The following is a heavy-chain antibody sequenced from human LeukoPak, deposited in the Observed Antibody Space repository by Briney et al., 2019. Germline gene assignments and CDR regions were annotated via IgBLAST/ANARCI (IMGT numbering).Heavy chain of an antibody. CDR3: ARGITMVRGAQRYYFDY. J-gene: IGHJ4*02. CDR1: GGTFSSYA. D-gene: IGHD3-10*01. Sequence: SVKVSCXASGGTFSSYAISWVRQAPGQGLEWMGGIIPIFGTANYAQKFQGRVTITTDESTSTAYMELSSLRSEDTAVYYCARGITMVRGAQRYYFDYWGQGTLVTVSS. CDR2: IIPIFGTA. V-gene: IGHV1-69*05.